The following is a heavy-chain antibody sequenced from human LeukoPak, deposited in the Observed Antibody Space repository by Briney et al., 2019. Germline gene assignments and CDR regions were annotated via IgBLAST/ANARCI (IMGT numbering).Heavy chain of an antibody. CDR2: TIPIFGTA. D-gene: IGHD5-18*01. V-gene: IGHV1-69*05. J-gene: IGHJ6*03. CDR1: GGTFSSYA. Sequence: SVKVSCKASGGTFSSYAISWVRQAPGQGLEWMGGTIPIFGTANYAQKFQGRVTITTDESTSTAYMELSSLRSEDTAVYYCASEGGYSYDHTSYYYYYMDVWGKGTTVTVSS. CDR3: ASEGGYSYDHTSYYYYYMDV.